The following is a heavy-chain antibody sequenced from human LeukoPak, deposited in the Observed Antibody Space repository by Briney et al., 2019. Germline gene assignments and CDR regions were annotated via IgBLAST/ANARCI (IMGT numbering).Heavy chain of an antibody. CDR2: ISTYNGDR. Sequence: ASVKVSCKASGYTFTSHGISWVRQAPGQGLEWMGWISTYNGDRKYAEKLQGRVTFTSDTSTNTAYLEVTSLKSDDTAGYYCARGLSDSSSWYYYYYYMDVWGKGTTVTVSS. CDR1: GYTFTSHG. D-gene: IGHD6-13*01. CDR3: ARGLSDSSSWYYYYYYMDV. J-gene: IGHJ6*03. V-gene: IGHV1-18*01.